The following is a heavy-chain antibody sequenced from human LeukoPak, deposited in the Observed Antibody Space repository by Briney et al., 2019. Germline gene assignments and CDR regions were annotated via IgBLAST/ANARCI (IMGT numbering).Heavy chain of an antibody. CDR2: INHRGST. Sequence: RPSETLSLTCGVSSGSFSGYYWSWIRQPPGTGLEWIGEINHRGSTKYNPSLKSRVTISADTSKNQFSLKLTFVTAADTAVYYCARAGGYASPIGIWGQGTMVTVSS. J-gene: IGHJ3*02. V-gene: IGHV4-34*01. CDR1: SGSFSGYY. D-gene: IGHD5-12*01. CDR3: ARAGGYASPIGI.